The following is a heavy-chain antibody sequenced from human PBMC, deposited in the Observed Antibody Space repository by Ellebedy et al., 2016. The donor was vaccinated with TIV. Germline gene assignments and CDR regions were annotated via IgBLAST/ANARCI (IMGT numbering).Heavy chain of an antibody. J-gene: IGHJ4*02. CDR2: ISGSGGST. CDR3: AKDTFYDSSGYYGY. D-gene: IGHD3-22*01. V-gene: IGHV3-23*01. Sequence: GGSLRLSCAASGFTFSCYAMSWVRQAPGKGLEWVSSISGSGGSTYYADSVKGRFTTSRDNSKNTLYLEMNSLRAEDTAVYYCAKDTFYDSSGYYGYWGQGTLVTVSS. CDR1: GFTFSCYA.